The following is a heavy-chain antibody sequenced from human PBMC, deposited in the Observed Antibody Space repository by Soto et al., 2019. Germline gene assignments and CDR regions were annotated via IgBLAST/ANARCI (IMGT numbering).Heavy chain of an antibody. Sequence: SVKVFFKASGGTFSSYAISWLRQAPGQGLEWMGGIIPIFGTANYAQKFQGRVTITADESTSTAYMELSSLRSEDTAVYYCARESPYYYDSSGYYSRTYFDYWGQGTLVTVSS. CDR1: GGTFSSYA. V-gene: IGHV1-69*13. CDR2: IIPIFGTA. CDR3: ARESPYYYDSSGYYSRTYFDY. D-gene: IGHD3-22*01. J-gene: IGHJ4*02.